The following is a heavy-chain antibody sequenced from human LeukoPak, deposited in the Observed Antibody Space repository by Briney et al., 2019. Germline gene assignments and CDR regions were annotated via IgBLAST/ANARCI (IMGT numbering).Heavy chain of an antibody. CDR1: GYTFTSYG. V-gene: IGHV1-18*01. CDR3: AKIYCSSTSSWAGLLDY. Sequence: ASVKVSCKASGYTFTSYGISWVRQAPGQGLEWMGWISAYNGNTNYAQKLQGRVTMTTDTSTSTAYMELRSLRSDDTAVYYCAKIYCSSTSSWAGLLDYWGQGTLVTVSS. J-gene: IGHJ4*02. D-gene: IGHD2-2*01. CDR2: ISAYNGNT.